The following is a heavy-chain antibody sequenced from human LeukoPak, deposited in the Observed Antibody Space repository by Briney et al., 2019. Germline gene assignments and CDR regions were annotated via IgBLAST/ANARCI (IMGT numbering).Heavy chain of an antibody. D-gene: IGHD2-15*01. CDR3: ARAPQLLPYYYYMDV. CDR1: EFSVGSNY. V-gene: IGHV3-66*01. Sequence: RGSLRLSCAASEFSVGSNYMTWVRQAPGKGLEWVSLIYSGGSTYYADSVKGRFTISRDNSKNTLYLQVNSLRAEDTAVYYCARAPQLLPYYYYMDVWGKGTTVTVSS. J-gene: IGHJ6*03. CDR2: IYSGGST.